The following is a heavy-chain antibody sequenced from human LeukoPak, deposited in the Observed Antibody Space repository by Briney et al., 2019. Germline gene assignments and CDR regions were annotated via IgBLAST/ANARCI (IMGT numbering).Heavy chain of an antibody. D-gene: IGHD2/OR15-2a*01. CDR1: GASFSDYY. CDR3: AKLSPRSG. J-gene: IGHJ4*02. Sequence: SETLSLTCAVSGASFSDYYWSWVRQSPGKGLEWIGEINHSGVPHYNPSLKSRVTMSADTSKNQFSLNLTSLTAADSAVYYCAKLSPRSGWGQGTLVTVSS. V-gene: IGHV4-34*01. CDR2: INHSGVP.